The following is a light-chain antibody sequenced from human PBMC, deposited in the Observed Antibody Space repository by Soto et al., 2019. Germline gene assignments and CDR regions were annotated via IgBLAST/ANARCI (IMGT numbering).Light chain of an antibody. Sequence: DIQMTQSPSSVSASVGDTINITCRASHDIKKWLAWYQQKPGKAPKVLIYAASNLESGVSPRFSGSGAGTEFSLTISSLQTEDFATYFCHQASSFPYTFFPGTKVDIK. J-gene: IGKJ3*01. CDR3: HQASSFPYT. CDR2: AAS. CDR1: HDIKKW. V-gene: IGKV1-12*01.